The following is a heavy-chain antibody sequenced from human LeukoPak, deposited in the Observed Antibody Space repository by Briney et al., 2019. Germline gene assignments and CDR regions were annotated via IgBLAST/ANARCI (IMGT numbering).Heavy chain of an antibody. J-gene: IGHJ4*02. D-gene: IGHD4-17*01. CDR2: IYYSGST. CDR1: GGSISSGDYY. V-gene: IGHV4-30-4*01. Sequence: SETPSLTCTVSGGSISSGDYYWSWIRQPPGKGLEWIGYIYYSGSTYYNPSLKSRVTISVDTSKNQFSLKLSSVTAADTAVYYCASTYGDYNPFDYWGQGTLVTVSS. CDR3: ASTYGDYNPFDY.